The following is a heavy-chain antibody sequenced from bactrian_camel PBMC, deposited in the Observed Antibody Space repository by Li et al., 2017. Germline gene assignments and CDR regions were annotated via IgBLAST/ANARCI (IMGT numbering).Heavy chain of an antibody. Sequence: HVQLVESGGGSVQAGGSLTLSCATPEYIYRRACMGWFRQAPGKDREGVAAIDTDGSTVYVDTVKGRFTISRNNANKTLYLQMNSLKPDDTGVYSCATFRRTTGAGCDGCLLPDFFRYWGQGTQVTVS. D-gene: IGHD5*01. J-gene: IGHJ6*01. CDR2: IDTDGST. CDR1: EYIYRRAC. CDR3: ATFRRTTGAGCDGCLLPDFFRY. V-gene: IGHV3S53*01.